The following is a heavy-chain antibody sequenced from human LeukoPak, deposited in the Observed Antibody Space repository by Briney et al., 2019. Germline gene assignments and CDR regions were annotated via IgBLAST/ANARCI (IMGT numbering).Heavy chain of an antibody. V-gene: IGHV3-9*01. CDR3: AKGLSMVRGLDY. CDR1: GFTFDDYA. D-gene: IGHD3-10*01. CDR2: ISWNSGSI. Sequence: GRSLRLSCAASGFTFDDYAMHWVRQGPGKGLEWVSGISWNSGSIAYADSVKGRFTISRDNAKNSLYLQMDSLRAEDTALYYCAKGLSMVRGLDYWGQGTTVTVSS. J-gene: IGHJ4*03.